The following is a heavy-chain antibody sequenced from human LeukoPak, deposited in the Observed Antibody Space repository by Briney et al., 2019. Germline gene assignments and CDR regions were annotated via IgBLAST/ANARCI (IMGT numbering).Heavy chain of an antibody. CDR1: GFTFSSYA. CDR3: AKRGDYDFWSGYLDY. J-gene: IGHJ4*02. Sequence: GGTLRLSCAASGFTFSSYAMSWVRQAPGKGLEWVSAISGSGGSTYYADSVKGRFTISRDNSKNTLYLQMNSLRAEDTAVYYCAKRGDYDFWSGYLDYWGQGTLVTVSS. V-gene: IGHV3-23*01. D-gene: IGHD3-3*01. CDR2: ISGSGGST.